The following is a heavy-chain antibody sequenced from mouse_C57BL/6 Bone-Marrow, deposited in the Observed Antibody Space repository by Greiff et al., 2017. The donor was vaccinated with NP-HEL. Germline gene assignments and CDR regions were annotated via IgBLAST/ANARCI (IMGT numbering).Heavy chain of an antibody. D-gene: IGHD1-1*01. V-gene: IGHV1-18*01. CDR3: ARHGSSSYAMDY. Sequence: DVKLQESGPELVKPGASVKIPCKASGYTFTDYNMDWVKQSHGKSLEWIGDINPNNGGTIYNQKFKGKDTLTVDKSSSTAYMELRSLTSEDTAVYYCARHGSSSYAMDYWGQGTSVTVSS. CDR2: INPNNGGT. CDR1: GYTFTDYN. J-gene: IGHJ4*01.